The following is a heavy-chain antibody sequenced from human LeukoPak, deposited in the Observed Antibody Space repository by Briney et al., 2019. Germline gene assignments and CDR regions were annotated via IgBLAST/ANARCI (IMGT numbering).Heavy chain of an antibody. CDR1: GFTFSSYA. D-gene: IGHD2-15*01. V-gene: IGHV3-30-3*01. J-gene: IGHJ4*02. CDR3: AKVAGTYY. Sequence: PGGSLRLSCAASGFTFSSYAMHWVRQAPGKGLEWVAVISYDGSNKYYADSVKGRFTISRDNSKNTLYLQMNSLRAEDTAVYYCAKVAGTYYWGQGTLVTVSS. CDR2: ISYDGSNK.